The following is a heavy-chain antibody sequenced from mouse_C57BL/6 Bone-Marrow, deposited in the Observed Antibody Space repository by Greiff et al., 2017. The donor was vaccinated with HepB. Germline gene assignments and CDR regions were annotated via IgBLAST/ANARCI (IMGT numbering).Heavy chain of an antibody. CDR1: GFTFSDYG. V-gene: IGHV5-17*01. CDR3: ARSYGSSPPFDY. CDR2: ISSGSSTI. D-gene: IGHD1-1*01. J-gene: IGHJ2*01. Sequence: EVQLVESGGGLVKPGGSLKLSCAASGFTFSDYGMHWVRQAPEKGLEWVAYISSGSSTIYYADTVKGRFTISRDNAKNTLFLQRTSLRSEDTAMYYCARSYGSSPPFDYWGQGTTLTVSS.